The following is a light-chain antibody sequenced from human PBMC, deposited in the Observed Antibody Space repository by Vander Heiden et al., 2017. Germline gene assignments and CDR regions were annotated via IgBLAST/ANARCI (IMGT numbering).Light chain of an antibody. J-gene: IGKJ4*01. CDR3: QQYGSSPQLT. Sequence: EIVLTQSPATLSVSPGERATLSCRASQSVSSSYLAWYQQKPGQAPRLLIYGASSRATGIPDRFSGSGSGTDFTLTISRLESEDFAVYYCQQYGSSPQLTFGGGTKVEIK. V-gene: IGKV3-20*01. CDR2: GAS. CDR1: QSVSSSY.